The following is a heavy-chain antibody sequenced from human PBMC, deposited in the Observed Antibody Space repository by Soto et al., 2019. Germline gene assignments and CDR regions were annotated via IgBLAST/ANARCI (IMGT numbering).Heavy chain of an antibody. CDR3: ARGQRYCSGGSCQGWFDP. Sequence: QVQLQQWGAGLLKPSETPSLTCAVYGGSFSGYYWSWIRQPPGKGLEWIGEINHSGSTNYNPSLKSRVTISVDTSKNQFSLKLSSVTAADTAVYYCARGQRYCSGGSCQGWFDPWGQGTLVTVSS. V-gene: IGHV4-34*01. J-gene: IGHJ5*02. CDR1: GGSFSGYY. CDR2: INHSGST. D-gene: IGHD2-15*01.